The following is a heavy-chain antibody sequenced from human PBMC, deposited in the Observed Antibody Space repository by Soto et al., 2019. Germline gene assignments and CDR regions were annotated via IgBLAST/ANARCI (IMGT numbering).Heavy chain of an antibody. Sequence: ASVKVSCKGSGGTFSSYAISWVRQAPGQGLEWMGWISGYNGKTNYAQNFQGRVTMTTDTSTTTAYMELRSLRSDDTAVYYCARDLVGTNPFDYWGQGTLVTVSS. V-gene: IGHV1-18*01. CDR2: ISGYNGKT. J-gene: IGHJ4*02. CDR3: ARDLVGTNPFDY. CDR1: GGTFSSYA. D-gene: IGHD5-12*01.